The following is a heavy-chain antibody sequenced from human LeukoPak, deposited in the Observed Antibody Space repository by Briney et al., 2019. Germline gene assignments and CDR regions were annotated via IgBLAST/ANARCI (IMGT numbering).Heavy chain of an antibody. CDR1: GGSVSSGSYY. CDR2: IYYSGST. J-gene: IGHJ4*02. D-gene: IGHD2-2*01. CDR3: ARINRASTSYDY. Sequence: SETLSLTCTVSGGSVSSGSYYWSWIRQPPGKGLEWIGYIYYSGSTYYNPSLKSRVTISVDTSKNQFSLKLSSVTAADTAVYYCARINRASTSYDYWGQGTLVTVSS. V-gene: IGHV4-61*01.